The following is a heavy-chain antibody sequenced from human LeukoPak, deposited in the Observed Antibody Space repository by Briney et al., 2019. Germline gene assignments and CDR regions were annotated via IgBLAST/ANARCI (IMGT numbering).Heavy chain of an antibody. D-gene: IGHD6-13*01. CDR2: ISSNGGST. V-gene: IGHV3-64D*06. Sequence: GGSLRLSCSASGFTFSSYAMHWVRQAPGKGLEYVSAISSNGGSTYYADSVKGRFTISRDNSKNALYLQMSSLRAEDTAVYYCVGYSSSPLDYWGQGTLVTVSS. J-gene: IGHJ4*02. CDR1: GFTFSSYA. CDR3: VGYSSSPLDY.